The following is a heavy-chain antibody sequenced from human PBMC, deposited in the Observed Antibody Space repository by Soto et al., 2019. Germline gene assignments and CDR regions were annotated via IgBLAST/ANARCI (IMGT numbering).Heavy chain of an antibody. CDR2: IYYSGST. D-gene: IGHD1-26*01. J-gene: IGHJ5*02. CDR1: GGSLTSSSYY. Sequence: SETLSLTCTVSGGSLTSSSYYWGWIRQPPGKGLEWIGSIYYSGSTYYNPSLKSRVTISVDTSKNQFSLKLSSVTAADTAVYYCATQEVGGSYVYTFDPWGQGTLVTVSS. V-gene: IGHV4-39*01. CDR3: ATQEVGGSYVYTFDP.